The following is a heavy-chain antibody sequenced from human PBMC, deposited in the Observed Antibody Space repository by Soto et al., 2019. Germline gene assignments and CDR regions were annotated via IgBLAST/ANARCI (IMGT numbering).Heavy chain of an antibody. J-gene: IGHJ5*02. CDR3: AKDLTRQLAYWLDP. CDR1: GFSFTGYY. CDR2: INAHSGGT. D-gene: IGHD6-6*01. Sequence: ASVKVSCKASGFSFTGYYINWLHQAPGQGLEWMGWINAHSGGTEYAQKFQGRVTLTRDTSIATAYLTLTSLTSDDTALYYCAKDLTRQLAYWLDPWGQGTQATVS. V-gene: IGHV1-2*02.